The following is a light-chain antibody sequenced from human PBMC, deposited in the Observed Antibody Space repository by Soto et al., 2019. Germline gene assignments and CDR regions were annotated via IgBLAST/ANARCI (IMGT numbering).Light chain of an antibody. CDR1: QDISGR. V-gene: IGKV1-12*01. J-gene: IGKJ1*01. CDR3: LLAACFPRT. Sequence: IKITLYPNSVSASVGHSVNVKCGASQDISGRLDWFQQKPGKAPKFLISHASRLQNGVPSRFSGSESGTDYTLTISCRPPEYFETYYCLLAACFPRTFGHGTKVDIK. CDR2: HAS.